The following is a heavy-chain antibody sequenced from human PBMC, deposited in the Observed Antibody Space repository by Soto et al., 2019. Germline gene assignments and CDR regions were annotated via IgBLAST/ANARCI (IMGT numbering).Heavy chain of an antibody. CDR3: TRSAVRPSGGLIGPFDY. CDR2: ISAYNGNT. Sequence: ASVKVSCKASGYTFTSYGISCVRQAPGQGLEWMGCISAYNGNTNYAQMLQGRVSIARDTSASTAYMELSSLRSDDTAVYYCTRSAVRPSGGLIGPFDYWGQGTVVTVSS. D-gene: IGHD3-16*02. V-gene: IGHV1-18*01. CDR1: GYTFTSYG. J-gene: IGHJ4*02.